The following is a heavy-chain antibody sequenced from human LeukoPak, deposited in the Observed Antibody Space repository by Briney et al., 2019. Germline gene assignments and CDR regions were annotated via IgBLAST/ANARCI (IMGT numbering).Heavy chain of an antibody. J-gene: IGHJ2*01. Sequence: GGSLRLSCEASGFTFSSYWMSWVRQAPGKGLEWVSVIYSGGSTYYADSVKGRFTISRDNSKNTLYLQMNSLRVEDTAIYYCLKRGSDWTYWYFDLWGRGTRVTVSS. CDR2: IYSGGST. V-gene: IGHV3-66*01. CDR1: GFTFSSYW. D-gene: IGHD1-1*01. CDR3: LKRGSDWTYWYFDL.